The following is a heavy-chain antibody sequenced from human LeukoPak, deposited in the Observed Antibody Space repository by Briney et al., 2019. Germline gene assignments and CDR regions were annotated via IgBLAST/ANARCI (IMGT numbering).Heavy chain of an antibody. Sequence: PSETLSLTCSVSGASISRGNDYWSWIRQPPGKGLEWIGYIYYSGSTNYNPSLKSRVTISIDTSKNQFSLRLNSVTAADTAVYFCARDFGYSSSSLYYGIDVWGQGTAVTVSS. CDR1: GASISRGNDY. CDR3: ARDFGYSSSSLYYGIDV. CDR2: IYYSGST. J-gene: IGHJ6*02. V-gene: IGHV4-30-4*01. D-gene: IGHD6-6*01.